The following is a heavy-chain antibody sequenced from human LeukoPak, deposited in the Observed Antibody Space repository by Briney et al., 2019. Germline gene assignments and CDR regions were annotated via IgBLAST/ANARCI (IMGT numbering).Heavy chain of an antibody. CDR1: GFTFSSYA. D-gene: IGHD6-19*01. Sequence: QTGGSLRLSCAASGFTFSSYAMSWVRQAPGKGLEWVSGISGSGGSTYYADSVKGRFTISRGNSKNTVYLQMSSLRAEDTAVYYCAKDPYGSGWYRIFDYWGQGTLVTVSS. CDR2: ISGSGGST. V-gene: IGHV3-23*01. J-gene: IGHJ4*02. CDR3: AKDPYGSGWYRIFDY.